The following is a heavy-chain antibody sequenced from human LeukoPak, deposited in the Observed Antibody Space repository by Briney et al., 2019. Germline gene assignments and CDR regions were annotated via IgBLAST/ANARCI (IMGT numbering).Heavy chain of an antibody. V-gene: IGHV4-59*08. CDR3: ARHAGYGFYWYFDL. Sequence: SETLSLTCTVSGGSISSYYWSWIRKPPWKGLEWIGYIYYSGSTNYNPSLKSRVTISVDTSKNQFSLKLSSVTAADTAVYYCARHAGYGFYWYFDLWGRGTLVTVSS. CDR2: IYYSGST. J-gene: IGHJ2*01. CDR1: GGSISSYY. D-gene: IGHD5-18*01.